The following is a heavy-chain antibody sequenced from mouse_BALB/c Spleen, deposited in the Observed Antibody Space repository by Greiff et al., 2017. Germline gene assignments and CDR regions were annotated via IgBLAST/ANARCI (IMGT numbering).Heavy chain of an antibody. CDR3: TRGSSPFDD. CDR2: IDPETGGT. CDR1: GYTFTDYE. D-gene: IGHD1-1*01. V-gene: IGHV1-15*01. J-gene: IGHJ2*01. Sequence: VQLQESGAELVRPGASVTLSCTASGYTFTDYEMHWVKQTPVHGLEWIGAIDPETGGTAYNQKFKGKATLTADKSSSTAYMELRSLTSEDSAVYYCTRGSSPFDDWGQGTTLTVSS.